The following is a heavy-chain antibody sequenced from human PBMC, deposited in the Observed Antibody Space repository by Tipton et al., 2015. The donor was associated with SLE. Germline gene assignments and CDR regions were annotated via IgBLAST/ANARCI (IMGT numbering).Heavy chain of an antibody. CDR2: INHSGST. V-gene: IGHV4-34*01. CDR1: GGSFSGYY. J-gene: IGHJ4*02. CDR3: ARLGALGTGDY. Sequence: TLSLTCAVYGGSFSGYYWSWIRQPPGKGLEWIGEINHSGSTNYNPSLKSRVTISVDTSKNQFSLKLNSVTAADTAVYYCARLGALGTGDYWGQGTLVTVSS. D-gene: IGHD1-26*01.